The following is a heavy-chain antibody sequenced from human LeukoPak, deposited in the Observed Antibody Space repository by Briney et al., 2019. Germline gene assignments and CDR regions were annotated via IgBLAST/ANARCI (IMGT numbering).Heavy chain of an antibody. Sequence: ASVKVSCKASGYTFTDNNMYWVRQAPGQGLEWMGWINPNSGGTIYAQKFQGRVTMTRGTSISTAYMELSRLRSDDTAVYYCARGMGSSWFDPWGQGTLVTVSS. D-gene: IGHD2-8*01. CDR3: ARGMGSSWFDP. J-gene: IGHJ5*02. CDR1: GYTFTDNN. V-gene: IGHV1-2*02. CDR2: INPNSGGT.